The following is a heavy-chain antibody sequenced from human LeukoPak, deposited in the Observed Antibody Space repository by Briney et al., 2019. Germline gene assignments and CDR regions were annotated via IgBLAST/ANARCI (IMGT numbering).Heavy chain of an antibody. J-gene: IGHJ4*02. D-gene: IGHD3-3*01. CDR2: MNPNSGNT. CDR3: ARVRSTDPSFEY. Sequence: GASVKVSCKASGYTFTSYDINWVRQATGQGLEWMGWMNPNSGNTGYAQKFQGRVTMARNTSISTAYMELSSLRSEDTAVYYCARVRSTDPSFEYWGQGTLVTVSS. CDR1: GYTFTSYD. V-gene: IGHV1-8*01.